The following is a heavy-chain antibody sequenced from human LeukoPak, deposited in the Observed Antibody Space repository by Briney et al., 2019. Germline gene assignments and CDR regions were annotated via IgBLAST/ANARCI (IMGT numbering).Heavy chain of an antibody. Sequence: GGSLRLSCAASGFTVSSNYMSWVRQAPGKGLEWVSVIYSGGSTYYADSVKGRFTISRDNSKNTLYLQMNSLRAEDTAVYYCARSSWYFFAFEHWRQGTLVTVSS. D-gene: IGHD6-13*01. CDR3: ARSSWYFFAFEH. V-gene: IGHV3-53*01. CDR1: GFTVSSNY. CDR2: IYSGGST. J-gene: IGHJ5*02.